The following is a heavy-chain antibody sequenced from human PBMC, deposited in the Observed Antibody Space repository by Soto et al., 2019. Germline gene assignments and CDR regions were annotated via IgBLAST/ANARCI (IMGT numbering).Heavy chain of an antibody. J-gene: IGHJ3*02. CDR2: MSHSGGT. CDR1: GGSVNSGNYY. D-gene: IGHD1-1*01. CDR3: ARVERGTATTVVDAFDI. Sequence: QVQLQQWGAGLLKPSETLSLTCAVFGGSVNSGNYYWSWIRQPPGKGLEWIGEMSHSGGTNFNPSLKSRVTISVETSKNQFSLKMSSVTAADTALYYCARVERGTATTVVDAFDIWGPGTMVTVSS. V-gene: IGHV4-34*01.